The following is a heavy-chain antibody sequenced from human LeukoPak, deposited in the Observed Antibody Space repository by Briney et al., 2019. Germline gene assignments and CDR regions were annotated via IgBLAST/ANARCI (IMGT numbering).Heavy chain of an antibody. CDR2: IDADGSST. Sequence: GGSLRLSCAASRFTFSNYWMHWVRQAPGKGLVWVSRIDADGSSTSYADSVKGRFTISRDNSKNTLYLQMNSLRAEDTAVYYCAKDIGSKGWLQLPFDYWGQGTLVTVSS. J-gene: IGHJ4*02. CDR1: RFTFSNYW. V-gene: IGHV3-74*01. D-gene: IGHD5-24*01. CDR3: AKDIGSKGWLQLPFDY.